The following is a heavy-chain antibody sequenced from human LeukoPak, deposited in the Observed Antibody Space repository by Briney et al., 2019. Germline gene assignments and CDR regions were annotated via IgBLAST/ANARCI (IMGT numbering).Heavy chain of an antibody. CDR3: ARAPYYYDSSGYPEGS. CDR1: GFTVSSNY. D-gene: IGHD3-22*01. V-gene: IGHV3-53*01. J-gene: IGHJ5*02. Sequence: GGSLRLSCAASGFTVSSNYMSWVRQAPGKGLEWVPVIYSGGFTYYADSVKGRFTISRDNSKNTLYLQMNNLRAEDTAVYYCARAPYYYDSSGYPEGSWGQGTLVTVSS. CDR2: IYSGGFT.